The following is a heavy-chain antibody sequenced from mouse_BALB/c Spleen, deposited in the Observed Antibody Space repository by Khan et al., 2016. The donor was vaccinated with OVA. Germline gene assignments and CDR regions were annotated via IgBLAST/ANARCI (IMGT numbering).Heavy chain of an antibody. V-gene: IGHV1-85*01. J-gene: IGHJ3*01. Sequence: QVQLKQSGAELVKPGASVKLSCKASGYTFTSYDINWVRQRPEQGLEWIGWMFPGDGSTKYNENFKGKATLTTVKSSSTAYMQLSRLTSEDSGAYFCERGGYGGFAYWGQGTLGTVSA. CDR1: GYTFTSYD. D-gene: IGHD2-14*01. CDR3: ERGGYGGFAY. CDR2: MFPGDGST.